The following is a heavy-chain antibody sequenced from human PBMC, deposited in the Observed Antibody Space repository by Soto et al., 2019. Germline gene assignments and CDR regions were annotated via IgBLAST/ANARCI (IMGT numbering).Heavy chain of an antibody. Sequence: PGGSLRLSCAASGFSFSSSGMHWVRQAPGKGLEWVAVIWYDGNKKYYGDSVRGRFTISRDNSKNTLYLEMNSLRAEDTAVYYCAKNQGVELVPLATVDWFDPWGQGSVVTVSS. J-gene: IGHJ5*02. V-gene: IGHV3-33*03. CDR2: IWYDGNKK. CDR1: GFSFSSSG. D-gene: IGHD1-26*01. CDR3: AKNQGVELVPLATVDWFDP.